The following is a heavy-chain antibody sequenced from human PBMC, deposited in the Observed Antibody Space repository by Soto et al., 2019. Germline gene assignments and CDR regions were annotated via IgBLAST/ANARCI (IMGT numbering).Heavy chain of an antibody. Sequence: QVQLVQSGAEVRKPGASVTVSCRSSGDSFNDYYIHWVRQAPGQGFEWMGWINPNGGVTKYAQKFQRWVSMTRDTSIRTVDMQLSRLRSDDTAVYYCARESGGATATLDYYYFYMDVWGTGTTVTVSS. CDR1: GDSFNDYY. V-gene: IGHV1-2*04. CDR3: ARESGGATATLDYYYFYMDV. D-gene: IGHD5-12*01. J-gene: IGHJ6*03. CDR2: INPNGGVT.